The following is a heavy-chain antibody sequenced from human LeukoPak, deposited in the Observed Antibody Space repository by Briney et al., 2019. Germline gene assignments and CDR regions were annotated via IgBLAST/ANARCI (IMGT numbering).Heavy chain of an antibody. J-gene: IGHJ6*03. CDR2: ISYDGSNK. Sequence: GGSLRLSCAASGFTFSSYVMHWVRQAPGKGLEWVAVISYDGSNKYYADSVKGRFTISRDNAKNSLYLQMNSLRAEDTAVYYCARLQYSYGYGLHYYYQYCMDVWGKGTTVTVSS. CDR3: ARLQYSYGYGLHYYYQYCMDV. V-gene: IGHV3-30*04. D-gene: IGHD5-18*01. CDR1: GFTFSSYV.